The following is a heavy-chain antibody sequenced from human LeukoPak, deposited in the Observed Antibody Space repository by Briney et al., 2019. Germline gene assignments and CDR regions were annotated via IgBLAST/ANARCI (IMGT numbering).Heavy chain of an antibody. CDR3: ARDRGFWSGYSNDY. CDR2: IYHSGIT. CDR1: GYSISSGYY. J-gene: IGHJ4*02. V-gene: IGHV4-38-2*02. D-gene: IGHD3-3*01. Sequence: PSETLSLTCTVSGYSISSGYYWGWIRQPPGKGLEWIGSIYHSGITYYNPSLKSRVTISVDTPKNQFSLKLSSVTAADTAVYYCARDRGFWSGYSNDYWGQGTLVTVSS.